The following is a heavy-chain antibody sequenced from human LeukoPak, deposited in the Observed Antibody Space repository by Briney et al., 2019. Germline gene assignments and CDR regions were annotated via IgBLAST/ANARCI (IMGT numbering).Heavy chain of an antibody. D-gene: IGHD2-21*02. Sequence: PSETLSLTCAVYGGSFSGYYWSWIRQPPGKGLEWIGEINHSGSTNYNPSLKSRVTISVDTSKNQFSLKLSSVTAADTAVYYCASCRRVCYSGAFDIWGQGTMVTVSS. CDR2: INHSGST. V-gene: IGHV4-34*01. J-gene: IGHJ3*02. CDR1: GGSFSGYY. CDR3: ASCRRVCYSGAFDI.